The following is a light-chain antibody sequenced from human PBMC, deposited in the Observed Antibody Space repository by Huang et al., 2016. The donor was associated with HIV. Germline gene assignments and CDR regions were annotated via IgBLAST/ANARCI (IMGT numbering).Light chain of an antibody. CDR1: QSIDRY. CDR3: QQYHSYPGT. CDR2: DAS. Sequence: DIQMTQSPSTLSASVGDRVTITCRASQSIDRYLAWYQQKPGKAPKLLIYDASILDSGVPSRFSCSGSGTEFTLPISSLQPDNFATYYCQQYHSYPGTFGQGTKVEIK. V-gene: IGKV1-5*01. J-gene: IGKJ1*01.